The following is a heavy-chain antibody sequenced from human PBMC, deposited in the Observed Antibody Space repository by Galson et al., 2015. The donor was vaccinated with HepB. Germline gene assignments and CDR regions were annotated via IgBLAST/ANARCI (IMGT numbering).Heavy chain of an antibody. J-gene: IGHJ4*02. CDR2: INTNTGNP. V-gene: IGHV7-4-1*02. CDR1: GYTFNRYA. Sequence: SVKVSCKASGYTFNRYAMNWVRQAPGQGLEWMEWINTNTGNPTYAQGFTGRFVFSLDTSVSTAYLQISSLKAEDTAVYYCARDSYGDFNWGQGTLVTVSS. D-gene: IGHD4-17*01. CDR3: ARDSYGDFN.